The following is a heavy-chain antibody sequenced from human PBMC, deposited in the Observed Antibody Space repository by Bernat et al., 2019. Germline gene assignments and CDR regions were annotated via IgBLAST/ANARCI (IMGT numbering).Heavy chain of an antibody. D-gene: IGHD3-22*01. CDR3: ARDTPYYYDSSGLIDY. V-gene: IGHV1-69*08. J-gene: IGHJ4*02. CDR1: GGTFSSYT. CDR2: IIPILRIA. Sequence: QVQLVQSGAEVKKPGSSVKVSCKASGGTFSSYTISWVRQAPGQGLEWMGRIIPILRIANYAQKFQGRVTITADKYTSTAYMELSSLRSEDTAVYYCARDTPYYYDSSGLIDYWGQGTLVTVSS.